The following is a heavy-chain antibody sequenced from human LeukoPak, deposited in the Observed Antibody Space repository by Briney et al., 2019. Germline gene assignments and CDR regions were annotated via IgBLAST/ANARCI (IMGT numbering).Heavy chain of an antibody. V-gene: IGHV4-34*01. CDR2: INHSGST. Sequence: SETLSLTCAVYGGSFSGYYWSWIRQPPGKGLEWIGEINHSGSTNYNPSLKSRVTISVDTSKNQFSLKLSSVTAADTAVYYCARGLYYYYYGMDVWGQGTTVAVSS. CDR3: ARGLYYYYYGMDV. CDR1: GGSFSGYY. J-gene: IGHJ6*02.